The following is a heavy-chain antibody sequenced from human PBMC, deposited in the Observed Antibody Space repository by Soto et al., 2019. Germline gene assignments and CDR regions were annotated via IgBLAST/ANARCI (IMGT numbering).Heavy chain of an antibody. CDR1: GFTFSSYG. D-gene: IGHD6-19*01. CDR3: ARVPTQYPWLFDS. CDR2: IWYDGSNK. Sequence: QVQLVESGGGVVQPGRSLRLSCAASGFTFSSYGMHWVRQAPGKGLEWVAVIWYDGSNKYYADSVKGRFTISRDNSKNTLYLQMNSLRAEDTAVYYCARVPTQYPWLFDSWGQGTLVTVSS. V-gene: IGHV3-33*01. J-gene: IGHJ4*02.